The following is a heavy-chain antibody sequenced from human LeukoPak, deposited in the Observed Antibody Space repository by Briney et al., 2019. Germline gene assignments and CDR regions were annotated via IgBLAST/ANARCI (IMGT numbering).Heavy chain of an antibody. J-gene: IGHJ4*02. CDR3: AGSRRRSWNYDIFH. Sequence: SETLSLTCTVSGGSISSYYWSWIRQPAGKGLEWIGRIYTSGSTNYNPSLKSRVTISVDTSKNQFSLKLSSVTAADTAVYYCAGSRRRSWNYDIFHWGQGTLVTVSS. CDR2: IYTSGST. CDR1: GGSISSYY. D-gene: IGHD3-9*01. V-gene: IGHV4-4*07.